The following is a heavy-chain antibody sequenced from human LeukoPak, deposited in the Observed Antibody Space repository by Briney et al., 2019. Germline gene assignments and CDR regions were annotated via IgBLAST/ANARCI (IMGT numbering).Heavy chain of an antibody. CDR2: ISSGGSST. CDR3: VRRNY. Sequence: PGGSLRLSCAASGFTFSSYWMHWVRQAPGKGLVWVSRISSGGSSTSYADSVKGRFTISRDNAQNTLDLQMNSLRAEDTAVYYCVRRNYWGQGTLVTVSS. CDR1: GFTFSSYW. V-gene: IGHV3-74*01. J-gene: IGHJ4*02.